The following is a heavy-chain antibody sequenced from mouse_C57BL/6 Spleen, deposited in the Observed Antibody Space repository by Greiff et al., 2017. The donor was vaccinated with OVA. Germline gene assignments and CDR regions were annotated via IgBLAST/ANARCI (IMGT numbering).Heavy chain of an antibody. CDR2: ISSGSSTI. CDR3: ATTVVATPYAMDY. Sequence: EVMLVESGGGLVKPGGSLKLSCAASGFTFSDYGMHWVRQAPEKGLEWVAYISSGSSTIYYADTVKGRFTISRDNAKNTLFLQMTSLRSEDTAMYYCATTVVATPYAMDYWGQGTSVTVSS. J-gene: IGHJ4*01. D-gene: IGHD1-1*01. V-gene: IGHV5-17*01. CDR1: GFTFSDYG.